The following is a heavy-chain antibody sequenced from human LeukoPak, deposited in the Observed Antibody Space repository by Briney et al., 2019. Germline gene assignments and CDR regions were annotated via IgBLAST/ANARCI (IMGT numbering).Heavy chain of an antibody. CDR3: ARVRSFYYYYMDV. CDR1: GGSISSSSYY. J-gene: IGHJ6*03. V-gene: IGHV4-39*07. CDR2: INYSGNT. Sequence: SETLSLTCTVSGGSISSSSYYWGWIRQPPGKGLEWIGDINYSGNTNYNSSLKSRVTISVDTSKNQFSLKLSSVTAADTAVYYCARVRSFYYYYMDVWGKGTTVTISS.